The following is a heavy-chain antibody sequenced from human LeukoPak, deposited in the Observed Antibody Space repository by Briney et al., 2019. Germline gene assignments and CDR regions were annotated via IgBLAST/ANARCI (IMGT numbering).Heavy chain of an antibody. CDR1: GFTFSSYG. D-gene: IGHD2-2*01. Sequence: GGSLRLSCAASGFTFSSYGMSWVRQAPGKGLEWVSSISSSSTYIYYADSLKGRFTISRDNAKNSLYLHMNSLRAEDTAVYYCARETFCTSTRCPIGDHFDYWGQGTLVTVSS. CDR2: ISSSSTYI. CDR3: ARETFCTSTRCPIGDHFDY. V-gene: IGHV3-21*01. J-gene: IGHJ4*02.